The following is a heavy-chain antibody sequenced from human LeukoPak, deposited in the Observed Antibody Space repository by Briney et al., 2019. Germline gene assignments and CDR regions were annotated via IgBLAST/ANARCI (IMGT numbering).Heavy chain of an antibody. CDR1: GFTFSDYY. CDR3: AREDSGSYSFYYYMDV. D-gene: IGHD1-26*01. V-gene: IGHV3-11*06. Sequence: EGSLRLSCAASGFTFSDYYMGWIRQAPGKGLEWGSSISSSSSYIYYADSVKGRFTISRDNAKNSLYLQMNSLRAEDTAVYYCAREDSGSYSFYYYMDVWGKGTTVTVSS. CDR2: ISSSSSYI. J-gene: IGHJ6*03.